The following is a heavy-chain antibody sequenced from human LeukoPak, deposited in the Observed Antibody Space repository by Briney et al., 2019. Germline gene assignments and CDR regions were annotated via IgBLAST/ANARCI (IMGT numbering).Heavy chain of an antibody. J-gene: IGHJ5*02. CDR1: GGSITSYY. D-gene: IGHD4-23*01. V-gene: IGHV4-59*01. Sequence: SETLSLTCSVSGGSITSYYWSWIRQSPMKGLEWIGSVYNRGTTYYNPSLKSRVTISGDTSKNQLSLRMTYVTTADTAAYFCARDYGGNSGEFDPWGQGTLVTVSS. CDR3: ARDYGGNSGEFDP. CDR2: VYNRGTT.